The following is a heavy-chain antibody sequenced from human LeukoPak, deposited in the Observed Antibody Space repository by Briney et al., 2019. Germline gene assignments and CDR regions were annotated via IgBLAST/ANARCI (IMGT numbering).Heavy chain of an antibody. J-gene: IGHJ4*02. Sequence: PGGSLRLSCAASGFTFSSYSINWVRQAPGKGLEWVSYISSSSSTINYADSVKGRFTISRDNAKNSLYLQMNSLRAEDTAVYYCARESGQQLGLHFDYWGQGTLVTVSS. CDR2: ISSSSSTI. D-gene: IGHD6-13*01. V-gene: IGHV3-48*01. CDR1: GFTFSSYS. CDR3: ARESGQQLGLHFDY.